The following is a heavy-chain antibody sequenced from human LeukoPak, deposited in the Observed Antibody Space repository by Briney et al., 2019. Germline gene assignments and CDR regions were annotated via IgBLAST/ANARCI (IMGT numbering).Heavy chain of an antibody. V-gene: IGHV1-18*01. Sequence: GASVKVSCKPSGYPFTASGLTWIRQAPGQGLEWMGWVNPYNGDTAYAQSLQGRVTMTTDTSTNTAYMELRSLRSDDTAVYYCTRGGANNNLLDFWGQGTVVTVSS. J-gene: IGHJ4*02. CDR3: TRGGANNNLLDF. CDR1: GYPFTASG. CDR2: VNPYNGDT. D-gene: IGHD4/OR15-4a*01.